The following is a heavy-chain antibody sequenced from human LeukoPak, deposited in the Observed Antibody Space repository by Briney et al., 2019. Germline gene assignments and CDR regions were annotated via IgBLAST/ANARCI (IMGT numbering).Heavy chain of an antibody. D-gene: IGHD5-24*01. J-gene: IGHJ3*02. CDR1: GGSISSYY. Sequence: SETLSLTCTVSGGSISSYYWSWIRQPPGKGLEWIGYIFYSGSTNYNPSLKSRVTISVDTSKNQFSLKLSSVTAADTAVYYCARDERWLQKRGPYDAFDIWGQGTMVTVSS. V-gene: IGHV4-59*01. CDR2: IFYSGST. CDR3: ARDERWLQKRGPYDAFDI.